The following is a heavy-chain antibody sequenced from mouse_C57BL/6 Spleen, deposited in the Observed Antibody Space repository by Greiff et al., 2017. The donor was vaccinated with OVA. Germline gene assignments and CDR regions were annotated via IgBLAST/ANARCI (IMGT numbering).Heavy chain of an antibody. Sequence: VQLQQSGPELVKPGASVKISCKASGYSFTSYYIHWVKQRPGQGLEWIGNIYPSDSETHYNQKFKDKATLTVDKSSSTAYMQLSSLTSEDSAVYYCARSGLPFYAMDYWGQGTSVTVSS. J-gene: IGHJ4*01. D-gene: IGHD5-5*01. CDR2: IYPSDSET. V-gene: IGHV1-61*01. CDR1: GYSFTSYY. CDR3: ARSGLPFYAMDY.